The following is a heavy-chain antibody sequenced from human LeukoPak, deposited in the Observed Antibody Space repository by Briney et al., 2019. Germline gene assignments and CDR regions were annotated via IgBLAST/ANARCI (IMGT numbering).Heavy chain of an antibody. CDR2: IYTSGST. CDR1: GGSISSGSYY. V-gene: IGHV4-61*02. J-gene: IGHJ4*02. CDR3: ARDSTTTVTIFDY. D-gene: IGHD4-17*01. Sequence: SQTLSLTCTASGGSISSGSYYWSWIRQPAGKGLEWIGRIYTSGSTNYNPSLKSRVTISVDTSKNQFSLKLSSVTAADTAVYYCARDSTTTVTIFDYWGQGTLVTVSS.